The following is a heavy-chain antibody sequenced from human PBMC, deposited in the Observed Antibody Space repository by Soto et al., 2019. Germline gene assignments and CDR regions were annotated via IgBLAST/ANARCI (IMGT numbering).Heavy chain of an antibody. CDR1: GGSISTYY. CDR3: ARYAGSSGFDY. D-gene: IGHD6-13*01. J-gene: IGHJ4*02. V-gene: IGHV4-59*01. CDR2: INYNGRT. Sequence: SETLSLTCTVSGGSISTYYWSWIRQPPGKGLEWIGYINYNGRTNYNTSLKSQVTMSLDTSKNQFSLKLRSVTAADTAVFYCARYAGSSGFDYWGQGTLVTVSS.